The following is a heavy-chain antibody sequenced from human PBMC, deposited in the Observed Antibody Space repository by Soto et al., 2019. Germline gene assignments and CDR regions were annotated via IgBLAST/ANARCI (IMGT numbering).Heavy chain of an antibody. D-gene: IGHD1-26*01. V-gene: IGHV1-69*12. Sequence: QVQLVQSVAEVKKPGSSVKVSCKASVGTFSSYAISWVRQAPGQGLEWMGGIIPIFGTANYAQKFQGRVTITADESTSTDYMELSSLRSEDTAVYYCARDREGIAWEQTYWYFDLWGRGTLVTVSS. CDR2: IIPIFGTA. J-gene: IGHJ2*01. CDR3: ARDREGIAWEQTYWYFDL. CDR1: VGTFSSYA.